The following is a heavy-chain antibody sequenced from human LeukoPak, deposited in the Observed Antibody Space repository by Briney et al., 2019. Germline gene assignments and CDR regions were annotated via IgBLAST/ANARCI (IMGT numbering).Heavy chain of an antibody. CDR1: GDSISSGGYS. V-gene: IGHV4-30-2*05. Sequence: PSQTLSLTCAVSGDSISSGGYSWSWIRQPPGKCLEWIGYIYQSGSTYYKPSLKSRVTISVDTSKNQFSLKLSSVTAADTAVYYCARNPKLDENYYDSSGYYVFDYWGQGTLVTVSS. CDR3: ARNPKLDENYYDSSGYYVFDY. J-gene: IGHJ4*02. D-gene: IGHD3-22*01. CDR2: IYQSGST.